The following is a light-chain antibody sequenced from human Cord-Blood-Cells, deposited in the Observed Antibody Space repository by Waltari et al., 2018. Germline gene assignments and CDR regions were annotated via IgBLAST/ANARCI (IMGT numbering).Light chain of an antibody. V-gene: IGLV2-11*01. CDR1: SSDVGGYNY. CDR2: DVS. Sequence: QSALTQPRSVSGSPGQSVTISCTGTSSDVGGYNYVSWYQQHPGKAPKLMIYDVSKRPSGGPDRFSGSKSGNTASLTISGLQAGDEADYSCCSYAGSYNWVFGGGTKLTVL. J-gene: IGLJ3*02. CDR3: CSYAGSYNWV.